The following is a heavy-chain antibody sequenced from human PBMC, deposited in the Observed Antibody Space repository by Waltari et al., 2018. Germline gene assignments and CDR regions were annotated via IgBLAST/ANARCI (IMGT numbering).Heavy chain of an antibody. D-gene: IGHD5-18*01. J-gene: IGHJ4*02. Sequence: QVQLQESGPGLVKPSETLSLTCTVSGGSISSYYWSWIRQPPGKGLEWIGYIYYSGSTNYNPALKSRVTISVDTSKNQFSLKLSSVTAADTAVYYCARVNSYVYREDFDYWGQGTLVTVSS. CDR1: GGSISSYY. V-gene: IGHV4-59*01. CDR2: IYYSGST. CDR3: ARVNSYVYREDFDY.